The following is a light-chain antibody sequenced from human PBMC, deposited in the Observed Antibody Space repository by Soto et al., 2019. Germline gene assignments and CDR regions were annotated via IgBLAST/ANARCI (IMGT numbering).Light chain of an antibody. V-gene: IGKV1-17*01. Sequence: DIQMTQSPSSLSASVGDRVTITCRASQSITGYLNWYQQKPGKVPKLLIYAASSLQSGVPSRFSGSGSGTEFTLTISSLQPEDFATYYCQQLNSYPITFGQGTRLEIK. CDR1: QSITGY. J-gene: IGKJ5*01. CDR3: QQLNSYPIT. CDR2: AAS.